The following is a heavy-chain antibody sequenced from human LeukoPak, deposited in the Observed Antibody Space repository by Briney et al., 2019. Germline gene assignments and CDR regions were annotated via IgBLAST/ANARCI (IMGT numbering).Heavy chain of an antibody. CDR2: IYYSGST. V-gene: IGHV4-59*12. CDR1: GGSISSYY. J-gene: IGHJ4*02. CDR3: ARVFRYSYAD. Sequence: SETLSLTCTVSGGSISSYYWSWIRQPPGKGLEWIGYIYYSGSTYYNPSLKSRVTISVDTSKNQFSLKLSSVTAADTAVYYCARVFRYSYADWGQGTLVTVSS. D-gene: IGHD5-18*01.